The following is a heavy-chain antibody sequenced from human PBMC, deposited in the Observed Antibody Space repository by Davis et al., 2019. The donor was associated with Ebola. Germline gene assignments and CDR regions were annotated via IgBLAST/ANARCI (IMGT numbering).Heavy chain of an antibody. D-gene: IGHD5-18*01. V-gene: IGHV3-30-3*01. Sequence: PGGSLRLSCAASGFTFRSYAMHWVRQAPGKGLEWVALLSYNGNDESYADSVKGRSTISRDNSKNTLYLQMNSLRAEDTAVYYCALRYSYDYIHWYFDLWGRGTLVTVSS. J-gene: IGHJ2*01. CDR3: ALRYSYDYIHWYFDL. CDR2: LSYNGNDE. CDR1: GFTFRSYA.